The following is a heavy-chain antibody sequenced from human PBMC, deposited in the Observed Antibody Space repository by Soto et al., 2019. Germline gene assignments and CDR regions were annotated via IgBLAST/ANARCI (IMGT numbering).Heavy chain of an antibody. CDR2: IYYSGST. D-gene: IGHD1-20*01. CDR3: ARGMYNWNDVPIDY. J-gene: IGHJ4*02. Sequence: SLTCTVSGGSISSGGYYWSWIRQHPGKGLEWIGYIYYSGSTYYNPSLKSRVTISVDTSKNQFSLKLSSVTAADTAVYYCARGMYNWNDVPIDYWGQGTLVTVSS. CDR1: GGSISSGGYY. V-gene: IGHV4-31*03.